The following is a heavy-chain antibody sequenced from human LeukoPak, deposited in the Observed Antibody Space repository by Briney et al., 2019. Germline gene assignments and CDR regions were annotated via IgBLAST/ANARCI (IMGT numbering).Heavy chain of an antibody. V-gene: IGHV1-2*02. Sequence: ASVKVSCKASGYTFTGYYMHWVRQAPGQGLEWMGWINPNSGGTNYAQKFQGRATMTRDTSISTAYMELSRLRSDDTAVYYCARISDIVVVPAATPYYYYGMDVWGQGTTVTVSS. CDR1: GYTFTGYY. CDR3: ARISDIVVVPAATPYYYYGMDV. CDR2: INPNSGGT. D-gene: IGHD2-2*01. J-gene: IGHJ6*02.